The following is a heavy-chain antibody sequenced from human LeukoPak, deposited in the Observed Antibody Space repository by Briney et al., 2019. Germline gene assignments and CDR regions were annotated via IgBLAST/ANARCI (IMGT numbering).Heavy chain of an antibody. CDR2: INPNSGGT. CDR1: GYTFTGYY. Sequence: GASVKVSCTASGYTFTGYYMHWVRQAPGQGLEWMGWINPNSGGTNYAQKFQGRVTMTRDTSISTAYMELSRLRSDDTAVYYCARVFLITFGGGDYWGQGTLVTVSS. J-gene: IGHJ4*02. CDR3: ARVFLITFGGGDY. D-gene: IGHD3-16*01. V-gene: IGHV1-2*02.